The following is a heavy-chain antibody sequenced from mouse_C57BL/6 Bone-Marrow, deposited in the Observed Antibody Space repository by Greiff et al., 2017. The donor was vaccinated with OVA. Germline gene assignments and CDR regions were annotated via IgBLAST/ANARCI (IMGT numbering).Heavy chain of an antibody. V-gene: IGHV5-12*01. CDR2: ISNGGGST. CDR3: AGRGYSNSFYYFDY. J-gene: IGHJ2*01. D-gene: IGHD2-5*01. Sequence: EVQLVESGGGLVQPGGSLKLSCAASGFTFSDYYMYWVRQTPEKRLEWVAYISNGGGSTYYPDTVKGRFTISRDNAKNTLYLQMSRLKTEDKAMYYGAGRGYSNSFYYFDYWGQGTTLTVSS. CDR1: GFTFSDYY.